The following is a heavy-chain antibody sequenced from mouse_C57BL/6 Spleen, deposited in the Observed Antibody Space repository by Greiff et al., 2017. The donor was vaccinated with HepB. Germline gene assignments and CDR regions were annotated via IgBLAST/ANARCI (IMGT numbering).Heavy chain of an antibody. CDR1: GYTFTSYG. CDR3: ERGEVYGYGAWFAY. D-gene: IGHD2-2*01. Sequence: QVQLQQSGAELARPGASVKLSCKASGYTFTSYGISWVKQRTGQGLEWIGEIYPRSGNTYYNEKFKGKATLTADKSSSTAYMELRSLTSEDSAVYFCERGEVYGYGAWFAYWGQGTLVTVSA. CDR2: IYPRSGNT. V-gene: IGHV1-81*01. J-gene: IGHJ3*01.